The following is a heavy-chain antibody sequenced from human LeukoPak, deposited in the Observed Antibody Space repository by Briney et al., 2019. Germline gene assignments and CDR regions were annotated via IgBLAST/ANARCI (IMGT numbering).Heavy chain of an antibody. J-gene: IGHJ4*02. CDR2: IRNDGTIK. CDR1: RFTFSDFG. Sequence: GGSLRLSCAGSRFTFSDFGVHRVRQAPGKGLEWVAFIRNDGTIKYYADSVKGRFTISRDNSKSTLYLQMNGLRAEDTAVYFCAKTGSSSWGYFDYWGQGTLVTVSS. CDR3: AKTGSSSWGYFDY. V-gene: IGHV3-30*02. D-gene: IGHD6-13*01.